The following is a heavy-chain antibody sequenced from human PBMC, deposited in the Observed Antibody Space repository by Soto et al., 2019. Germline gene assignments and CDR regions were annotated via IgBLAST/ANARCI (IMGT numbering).Heavy chain of an antibody. CDR1: GGSISSGDHY. V-gene: IGHV4-30-4*01. J-gene: IGHJ4*02. D-gene: IGHD3-10*01. CDR2: ILHSGNT. Sequence: SETMSLTCTVSGGSISSGDHYWTWIRQPPGKSLEWIGHILHSGNTHYNPSLNSRLTISVDTSKNQFSMKLSYVTAADTALYFCARHSWFWDLSFDSLGQGTLVAVSS. CDR3: ARHSWFWDLSFDS.